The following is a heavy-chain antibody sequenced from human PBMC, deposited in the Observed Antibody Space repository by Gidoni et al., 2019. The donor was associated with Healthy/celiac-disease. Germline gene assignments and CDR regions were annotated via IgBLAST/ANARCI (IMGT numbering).Heavy chain of an antibody. J-gene: IGHJ4*02. CDR2: VDPEDGET. Sequence: EVQLVQSGAEVKKPGATVKISCKVSGYTFTDYYMHWVQQAPGKGLEWMGLVDPEDGETIYAEKFQGRVTITADTSTDTAYMELSSLRSEDTAVYYCATDPRVFGVTIFGVDDYWGQGTLVTVSS. D-gene: IGHD3-3*01. CDR1: GYTFTDYY. CDR3: ATDPRVFGVTIFGVDDY. V-gene: IGHV1-69-2*01.